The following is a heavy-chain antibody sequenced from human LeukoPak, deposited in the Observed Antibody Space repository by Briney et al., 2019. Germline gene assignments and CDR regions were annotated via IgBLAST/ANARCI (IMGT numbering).Heavy chain of an antibody. D-gene: IGHD3-3*01. Sequence: PGGSLRLSCAASGFTFSSYAMSWVRQAPGKGLEWVSAISGSGGSTYYADSVKGRFTISRDNSKNTLYLQVNSLRAEDTAVYYCAKAYFGVVSYFDYWGQGTLVTVSS. V-gene: IGHV3-23*01. CDR1: GFTFSSYA. J-gene: IGHJ4*02. CDR3: AKAYFGVVSYFDY. CDR2: ISGSGGST.